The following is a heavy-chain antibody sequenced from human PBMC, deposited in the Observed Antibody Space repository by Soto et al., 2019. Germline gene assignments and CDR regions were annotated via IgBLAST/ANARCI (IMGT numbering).Heavy chain of an antibody. CDR2: INAGNGNT. CDR1: GYTFTSYV. CDR3: AACSGGSCAIFDY. V-gene: IGHV1-3*01. D-gene: IGHD2-15*01. Sequence: QVQLVQSGAEVKKPGASVKVSCKASGYTFTSYVMHWVRQAPGQRLEWMGWINAGNGNTKYSQKFQGRVTITRDTSASTAYMELSSLRSEDTAVYYCAACSGGSCAIFDYWGQGTLVTVSS. J-gene: IGHJ4*02.